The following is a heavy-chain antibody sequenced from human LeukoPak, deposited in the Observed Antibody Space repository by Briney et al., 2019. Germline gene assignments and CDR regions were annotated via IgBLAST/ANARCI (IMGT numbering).Heavy chain of an antibody. CDR3: ARGHYDYVWGSYRLLDYFDY. J-gene: IGHJ4*02. Sequence: GASVKVSCKASGYTFTSYGISWVRQAPGQGLEWMGWISAYNGNTNYAQKLQGRVTMTTDTSTGTAYMELRSLRSDDTAVYYCARGHYDYVWGSYRLLDYFDYWGQGTLVTVSS. CDR2: ISAYNGNT. V-gene: IGHV1-18*01. D-gene: IGHD3-16*02. CDR1: GYTFTSYG.